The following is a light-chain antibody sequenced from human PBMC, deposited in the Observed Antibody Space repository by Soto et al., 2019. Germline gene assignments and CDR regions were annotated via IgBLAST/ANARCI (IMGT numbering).Light chain of an antibody. Sequence: QSVLTQPASVSGSPGQSITISCTGTGSDIGAFTFVSWYQQHPGKVPKLMIFDVNRRPSGVSDRFSGSKSGNTASLTISGLQAEDEGDYYCSSYTSSSTHVFGSGTKVTVL. CDR2: DVN. CDR1: GSDIGAFTF. CDR3: SSYTSSSTHV. V-gene: IGLV2-14*03. J-gene: IGLJ1*01.